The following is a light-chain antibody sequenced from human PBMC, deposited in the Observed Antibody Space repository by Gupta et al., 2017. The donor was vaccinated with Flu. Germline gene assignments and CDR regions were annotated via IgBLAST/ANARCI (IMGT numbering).Light chain of an antibody. V-gene: IGLV2-14*01. CDR3: SSYGAVGL. CDR2: DVT. CDR1: SSDVGAYNY. J-gene: IGLJ3*02. Sequence: QSALTQPASVSGPPGQSIAISCTGSSSDVGAYNYVSWYQQHPGKAPKLIIYDVTNRPSGVSTRFSGSKSGNTASLTISGLQAEDEADYYCSSYGAVGLFGGGTKVTVL.